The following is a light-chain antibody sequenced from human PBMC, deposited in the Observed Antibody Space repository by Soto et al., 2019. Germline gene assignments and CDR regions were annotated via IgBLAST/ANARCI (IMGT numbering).Light chain of an antibody. CDR3: QQRSKWLT. J-gene: IGKJ4*01. V-gene: IGKV3-11*01. CDR1: QNVGIY. Sequence: EIVLTQSPATLSLSPGERATLSCRASQNVGIYLAWYQQKPGQAPRLLIYDASNRATGIPARFSGSGSVTDFTLTISSLEPEDFAVYYCQQRSKWLTFGGGTKVEIK. CDR2: DAS.